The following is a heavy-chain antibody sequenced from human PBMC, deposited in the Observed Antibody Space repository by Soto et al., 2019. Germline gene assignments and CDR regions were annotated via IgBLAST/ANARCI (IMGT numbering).Heavy chain of an antibody. D-gene: IGHD2-15*01. V-gene: IGHV2-5*02. CDR1: GFSLSTSGVG. J-gene: IGHJ6*02. CDR3: AYLPCSGGSCYWFSFSGMDV. Sequence: QITLKESGPTLVKPTQTLTLTCTFSGFSLSTSGVGVAWIRQPPGKALEWLALIYWDDDKRYRPSLESRLTIXXXPXXNHVVLTMTNMDSVDTATYYCAYLPCSGGSCYWFSFSGMDVWGQGTTVTVSS. CDR2: IYWDDDK.